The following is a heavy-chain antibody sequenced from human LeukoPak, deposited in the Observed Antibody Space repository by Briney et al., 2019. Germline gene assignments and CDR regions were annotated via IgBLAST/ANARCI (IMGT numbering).Heavy chain of an antibody. J-gene: IGHJ6*03. CDR3: ARLTSHYDILTGYSTEPYYYYYMDV. CDR2: IYYSGST. V-gene: IGHV4-39*01. D-gene: IGHD3-9*01. CDR1: GGSISSSSYY. Sequence: SETLSLTCTVSGGSISSSSYYWGWIRQPPGKGLEWIGSIYYSGSTYYNPSLKSRVTISVDTSKNQFSLKLSSVTAADTAVYYCARLTSHYDILTGYSTEPYYYYYMDVWGKGTTVTISS.